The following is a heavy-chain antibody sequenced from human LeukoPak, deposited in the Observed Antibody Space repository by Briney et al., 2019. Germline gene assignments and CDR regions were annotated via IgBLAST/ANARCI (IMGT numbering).Heavy chain of an antibody. Sequence: GGSLRLSCAASGFTFSSHVMSGVRQAPGKGMEWVSAISAFGDSTYYADSVKGRFTISRDNSKNTLDLQMNSLSAEDTAIYYCTLYSYWGQGTLVTVSS. V-gene: IGHV3-23*01. CDR3: TLYSY. D-gene: IGHD2-21*01. CDR2: ISAFGDST. J-gene: IGHJ4*02. CDR1: GFTFSSHV.